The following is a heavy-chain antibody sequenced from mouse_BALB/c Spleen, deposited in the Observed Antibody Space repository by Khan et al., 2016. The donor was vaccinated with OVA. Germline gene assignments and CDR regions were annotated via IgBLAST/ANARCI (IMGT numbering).Heavy chain of an antibody. CDR2: IDPFNGST. CDR1: ANSFTSYY. CDR3: ARHGSSSWFAY. Sequence: VQLKQSGPELMKPGASVKISCKASANSFTSYYIHWVKQSHGKSLEWIGYIDPFNGSTNYNQKFKGKATLTVDKSSSTAYMHLSSLTSEDSAVYYCARHGSSSWFAYWGQGTLVTVSA. D-gene: IGHD1-1*01. J-gene: IGHJ3*01. V-gene: IGHV1S135*01.